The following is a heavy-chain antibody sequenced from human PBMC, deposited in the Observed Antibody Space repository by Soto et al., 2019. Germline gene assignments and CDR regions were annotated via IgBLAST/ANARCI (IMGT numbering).Heavy chain of an antibody. J-gene: IGHJ4*02. CDR2: ISGSGGRT. CDR1: GFTFSSYA. D-gene: IGHD6-6*01. V-gene: IGHV3-23*01. CDR3: AKDQAGDSSSSLDY. Sequence: LRLSCAASGFTFSSYAMSWVRQAPGKGLEWVSAISGSGGRTYYADSVKGRFTISRDNSKNTLYLQMNSLRAEDTAVYYCAKDQAGDSSSSLDYWGQGTLVTVSS.